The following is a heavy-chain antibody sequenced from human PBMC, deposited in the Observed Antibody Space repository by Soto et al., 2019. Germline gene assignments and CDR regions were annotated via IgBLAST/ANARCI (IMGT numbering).Heavy chain of an antibody. Sequence: SLRLSCAASGFTFSSYAMHWVRQAPGKGLEWVAVISYDGSNKYYADSVKGRFTISRDNSKNTLYLQMNSLRAEDTAVYYCASDRITIFGVVTVPWGQGTLVTVSS. CDR3: ASDRITIFGVVTVP. CDR1: GFTFSSYA. CDR2: ISYDGSNK. V-gene: IGHV3-30-3*01. J-gene: IGHJ5*02. D-gene: IGHD3-3*01.